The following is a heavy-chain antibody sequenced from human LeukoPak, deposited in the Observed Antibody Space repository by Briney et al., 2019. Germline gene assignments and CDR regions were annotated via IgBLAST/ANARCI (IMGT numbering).Heavy chain of an antibody. Sequence: SETLSLTCTVSGGSISSSTYYWGWIRQPPGKGLEWIGSIYYSGNTNYNPSLQSRVTISVDTSKNQFSLNLNSVTAADTAVYYCARGGAARLHFQNWGQGTLVTVSS. CDR1: GGSISSSTYY. J-gene: IGHJ1*01. CDR3: ARGGAARLHFQN. CDR2: IYYSGNT. D-gene: IGHD6-6*01. V-gene: IGHV4-39*07.